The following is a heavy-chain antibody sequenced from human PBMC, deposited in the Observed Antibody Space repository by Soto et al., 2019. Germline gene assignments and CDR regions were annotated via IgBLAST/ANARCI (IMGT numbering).Heavy chain of an antibody. Sequence: QVQLVQSGAEVKKPGSSVKVSCKASGGTFSSYAISWVRQAPGQGLEWMGGIIPIFGTANYAQKFQGRVTITADESTITAYMELSSLRSEDTAVYYCARAPSYCSGGSCYSDPDYYYGMDVWGQGTTVTVSS. CDR2: IIPIFGTA. D-gene: IGHD2-15*01. J-gene: IGHJ6*01. CDR3: ARAPSYCSGGSCYSDPDYYYGMDV. V-gene: IGHV1-69*01. CDR1: GGTFSSYA.